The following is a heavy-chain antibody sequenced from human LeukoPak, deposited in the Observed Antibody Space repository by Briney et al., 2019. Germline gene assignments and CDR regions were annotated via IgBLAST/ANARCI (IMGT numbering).Heavy chain of an antibody. CDR2: INHSGST. V-gene: IGHV4-34*01. J-gene: IGHJ4*02. Sequence: SETLSLTCAVYGGSFSGYYWSWIRQPPGKGLEWIGEINHSGSTNYNPSLRSRVTISVDTSKNQFSLKLSSVTAADTAVYYCARVLPQPYTPIVMETGGFDYWGQGTLVTVSS. D-gene: IGHD2-21*01. CDR1: GGSFSGYY. CDR3: ARVLPQPYTPIVMETGGFDY.